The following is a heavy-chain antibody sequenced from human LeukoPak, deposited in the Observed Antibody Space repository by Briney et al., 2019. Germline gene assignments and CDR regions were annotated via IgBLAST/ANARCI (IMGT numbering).Heavy chain of an antibody. D-gene: IGHD1-26*01. J-gene: IGHJ4*02. CDR2: IYYSRST. CDR1: GGSISSYY. V-gene: IGHV4-59*01. Sequence: PSETLSLTCTVSGGSISSYYWSWIRQPPGKGLEWIGYIYYSRSTNYNPSLKSRVTISVDTSKNQFSLKLSSVTAADTAVYYCARDGSTRRFDYWGQGTLVTVSS. CDR3: ARDGSTRRFDY.